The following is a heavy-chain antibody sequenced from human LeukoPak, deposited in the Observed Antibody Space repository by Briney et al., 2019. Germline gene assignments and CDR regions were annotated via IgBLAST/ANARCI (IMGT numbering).Heavy chain of an antibody. J-gene: IGHJ4*02. V-gene: IGHV4-59*12. Sequence: SETLSLTCTVSGGSISNYYLSWIRQPPGKGLEWIGYIYYSGTSNYSPSLYSRVTISVDTSKNQFSLKLSSVTAADTAVYYCARGRASYDFWSGYLFDYLGQGTLVTVSS. CDR2: IYYSGTS. CDR3: ARGRASYDFWSGYLFDY. D-gene: IGHD3-3*01. CDR1: GGSISNYY.